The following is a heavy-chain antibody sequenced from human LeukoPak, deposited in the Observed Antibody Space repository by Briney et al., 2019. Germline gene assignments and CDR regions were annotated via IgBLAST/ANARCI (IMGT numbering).Heavy chain of an antibody. D-gene: IGHD4-11*01. V-gene: IGHV4-39*01. CDR3: VRHGGTRVTLVEVYYFDY. Sequence: SETLSLTCSVSGGSITTSSYYWGWIRQPPEKGLEWIGSIYYTGGTYYSPSLKSRVTISVDTSKNQFSLKLSSVTAADTAVYCCVRHGGTRVTLVEVYYFDYWGQGTLVTVSS. CDR2: IYYTGGT. J-gene: IGHJ4*02. CDR1: GGSITTSSYY.